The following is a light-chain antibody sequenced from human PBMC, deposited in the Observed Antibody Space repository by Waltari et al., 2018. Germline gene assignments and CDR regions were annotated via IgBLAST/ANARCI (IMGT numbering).Light chain of an antibody. J-gene: IGKJ2*01. Sequence: CRASQSVRSTYFGWYQQKVGQPPRLLIYGASSRATGIPDRFSGSGSGTDFTLTISRLEPEDFAVYYCQQYGSSPYTFGQGTKLEI. CDR1: QSVRSTY. CDR3: QQYGSSPYT. CDR2: GAS. V-gene: IGKV3-20*01.